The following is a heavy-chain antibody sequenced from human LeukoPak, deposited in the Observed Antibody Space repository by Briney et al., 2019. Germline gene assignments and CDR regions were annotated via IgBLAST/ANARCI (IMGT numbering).Heavy chain of an antibody. CDR3: ARKYSSGWFDAGPFDY. D-gene: IGHD6-19*01. CDR1: GFTFSSYW. Sequence: GGSLRLSCAASGFTFSSYWMSWVRQAPGKGLEWVANIKQDGSEKYYVDSVKGRFTISRDNAKKSLYLQMNSLRAEDTAVYYCARKYSSGWFDAGPFDYWGQGTLVTVSS. V-gene: IGHV3-7*01. J-gene: IGHJ4*02. CDR2: IKQDGSEK.